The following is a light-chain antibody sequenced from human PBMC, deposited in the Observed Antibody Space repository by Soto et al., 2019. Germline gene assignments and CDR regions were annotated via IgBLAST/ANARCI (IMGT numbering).Light chain of an antibody. J-gene: IGKJ1*01. CDR1: QSVSTNF. V-gene: IGKV3-20*01. Sequence: EIVLTQSPGTLSLSPGEGATLSCRASQSVSTNFFAWYQQKPGQAPRLLIYGASTRATGIPDRFSGSGSETAFTLTISRLEPEDFAVYYCQQYGRTSWTFGQGTKVEIK. CDR2: GAS. CDR3: QQYGRTSWT.